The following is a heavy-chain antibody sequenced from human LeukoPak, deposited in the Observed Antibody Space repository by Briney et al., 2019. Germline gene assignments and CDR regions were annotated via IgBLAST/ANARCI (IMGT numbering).Heavy chain of an antibody. Sequence: GGSLRLSCAASGFAFSSYGMHWVRQAPGKGLEWVVFIRYDGSNKYYADSVKGRFTISRDNFKNTLYLQMNSLRAEDTAVYYCAKAYHYYYGSGSSDYWGQGTLVTVSS. CDR1: GFAFSSYG. D-gene: IGHD3-10*01. CDR2: IRYDGSNK. J-gene: IGHJ4*02. V-gene: IGHV3-30*02. CDR3: AKAYHYYYGSGSSDY.